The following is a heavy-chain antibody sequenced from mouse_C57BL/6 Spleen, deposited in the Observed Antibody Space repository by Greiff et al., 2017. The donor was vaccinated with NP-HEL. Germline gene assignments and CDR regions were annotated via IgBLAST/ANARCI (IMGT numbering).Heavy chain of an antibody. V-gene: IGHV1-82*01. CDR1: GYAFSSSW. J-gene: IGHJ2*01. D-gene: IGHD2-5*01. Sequence: VHLVESGPELVKPGASVKISCKASGYAFSSSWMNWVKQRPGKGLEWIGRIYPGDGDTNYNGKFKGKATLTADKSSSTAYMQLSSLTSEDSAVYSCGRGGYSNHGEYFDYWGQGTTRTVSP. CDR2: IYPGDGDT. CDR3: GRGGYSNHGEYFDY.